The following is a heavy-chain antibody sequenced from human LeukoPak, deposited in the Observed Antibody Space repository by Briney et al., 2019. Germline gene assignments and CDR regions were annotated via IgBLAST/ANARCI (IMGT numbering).Heavy chain of an antibody. CDR3: ASYYYDSSGYYMYFDY. Sequence: SETLSLTCTVSGGSISSYYWSWIRQPPGKGLEWIGYIYTSGSTNYNPSLKSRVTISVDTSKNQFSLKLSSVTAADTAVYYCASYYYDSSGYYMYFDYWGQGTLVTVSS. J-gene: IGHJ4*02. CDR2: IYTSGST. V-gene: IGHV4-4*09. D-gene: IGHD3-22*01. CDR1: GGSISSYY.